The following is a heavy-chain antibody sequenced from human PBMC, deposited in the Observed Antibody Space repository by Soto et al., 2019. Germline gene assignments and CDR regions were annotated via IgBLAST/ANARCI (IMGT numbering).Heavy chain of an antibody. CDR2: IYSGGYT. CDR3: ATGGGGGGY. V-gene: IGHV3-53*01. J-gene: IGHJ4*02. Sequence: EVQLVESGGGLIQPGGSLRLSCAVSGFTVSNNYMSWVRQAPGKGLEGVSVIYSGGYTAYGDSVKGRFTISRDNSKNPLYLQINSRRAADPAFFFCATGGGGGGYWGQGTLVTVSS. D-gene: IGHD3-10*01. CDR1: GFTVSNNY.